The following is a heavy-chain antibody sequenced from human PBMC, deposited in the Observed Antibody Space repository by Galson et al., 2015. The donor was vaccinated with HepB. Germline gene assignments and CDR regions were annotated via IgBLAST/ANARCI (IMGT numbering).Heavy chain of an antibody. CDR1: GYTFTDYF. Sequence: SVKVSCKASGYTFTDYFMHWVRQAPGQGLEWLGRINPDTGGTNYAQKFQGRVTVTRDTSLSTVYSEVRRLRSDDTALYYCARSRRHTSSWFPSNQFDPWGRGTLVSVSS. J-gene: IGHJ5*02. V-gene: IGHV1-2*06. CDR3: ARSRRHTSSWFPSNQFDP. CDR2: INPDTGGT. D-gene: IGHD6-13*01.